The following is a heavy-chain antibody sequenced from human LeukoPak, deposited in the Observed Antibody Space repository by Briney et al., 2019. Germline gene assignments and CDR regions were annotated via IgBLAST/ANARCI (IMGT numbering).Heavy chain of an antibody. V-gene: IGHV3-48*01. CDR3: ARDYVYAFDY. CDR1: GFSFSSYS. J-gene: IGHJ4*02. Sequence: GGSLRPSCAASGFSFSSYSMNWVRQAPGKGLEWVSYISGSGNAKHYTDSVKGRFTISRDNAKNALYLQMNSLRVEDTAVYFCARDYVYAFDYWGQGTLVTVSS. D-gene: IGHD2/OR15-2a*01. CDR2: ISGSGNAK.